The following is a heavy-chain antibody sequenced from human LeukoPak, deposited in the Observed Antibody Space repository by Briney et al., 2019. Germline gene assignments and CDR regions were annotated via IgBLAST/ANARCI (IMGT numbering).Heavy chain of an antibody. CDR2: IYSGGST. CDR3: ARNSGDY. Sequence: PGGSLRLSCAASGFTFSSYAMSWVRQAPGKGLEWVSVIYSGGSTDYVDSVKGRFTISRDIFKNTLYLQMNSLRAEDTAVYYCARNSGDYWGQGTLVTVSS. CDR1: GFTFSSYA. V-gene: IGHV3-66*01. D-gene: IGHD3-10*01. J-gene: IGHJ4*01.